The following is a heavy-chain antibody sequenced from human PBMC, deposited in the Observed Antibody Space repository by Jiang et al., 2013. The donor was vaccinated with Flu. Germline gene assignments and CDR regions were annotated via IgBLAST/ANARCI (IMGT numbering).Heavy chain of an antibody. CDR2: ISHTGTT. D-gene: IGHD3-10*01. CDR3: ATTTGN. V-gene: IGHV4-38-2*02. CDR1: GYSISSGYY. Sequence: GPGLVKPSETLSLICTVSGYSISSGYYWGWVRQPPGKGLEWIGSISHTGTTYYNPSLQTRLTISLDTSKNQFSLMLTSVTAADTAVYYCATTTGNWGQGTLVTVSS. J-gene: IGHJ4*02.